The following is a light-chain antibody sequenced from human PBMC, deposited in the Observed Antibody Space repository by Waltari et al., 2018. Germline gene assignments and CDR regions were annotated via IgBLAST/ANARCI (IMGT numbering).Light chain of an antibody. CDR1: QSVSSY. J-gene: IGKJ1*01. CDR2: DAS. CDR3: QQRSNWPPSWT. V-gene: IGKV3-11*01. Sequence: EIVLTQSPATLSLSPGERATLSCRASQSVSSYLAWYQQKPGQAPRLLIYDASNRATGIPARFSGSGSGTDFTLTISSLEPEDFAVYYCQQRSNWPPSWTFGHGTKVEIK.